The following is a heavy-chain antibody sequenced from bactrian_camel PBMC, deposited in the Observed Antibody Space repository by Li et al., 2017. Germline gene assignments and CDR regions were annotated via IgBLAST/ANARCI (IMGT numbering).Heavy chain of an antibody. Sequence: HVQLVESGGAAVQAGGSLTLSCVVSGVDYSTFCMAWFRQAPGKGREGVATIDMDGPTNYTDSVKGRFTIPKDNTKNTLYLQMNSLQVEDTVLYYCAARLAESVAGTWYLDPLVFEDWGRGTQVTVS. CDR2: IDMDGPT. CDR3: AARLAESVAGTWYLDPLVFED. D-gene: IGHD7*01. J-gene: IGHJ4*01. CDR1: GVDYSTFC. V-gene: IGHV3S1*01.